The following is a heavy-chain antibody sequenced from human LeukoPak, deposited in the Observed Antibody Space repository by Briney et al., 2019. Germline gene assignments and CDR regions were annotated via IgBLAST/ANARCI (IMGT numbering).Heavy chain of an antibody. CDR1: GYTFTSYY. Sequence: GASVKVSCKASGYTFTSYYIHWVRQAPGQGLEWMGIINPSGGSTSYAQKFQGRVTMTRDTSTSTVYMELSSLRSEDTAVYYCARASVYDFWSGYSVGTYFDYWGQGTLVTVSS. D-gene: IGHD3-3*01. CDR2: INPSGGST. J-gene: IGHJ4*02. V-gene: IGHV1-46*01. CDR3: ARASVYDFWSGYSVGTYFDY.